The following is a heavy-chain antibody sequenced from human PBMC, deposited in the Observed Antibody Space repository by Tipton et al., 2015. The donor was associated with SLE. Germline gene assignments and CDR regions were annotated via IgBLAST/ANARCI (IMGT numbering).Heavy chain of an antibody. CDR3: ARAVSMQQLPN. V-gene: IGHV4-59*12. CDR2: IYYSGST. D-gene: IGHD6-13*01. Sequence: TLSLTCTVSGGSISSYYWSWIRQPPGKGLEWIGYIYYSGSTNYNPSLKSRVTISVDTSKNQFSLKLSSVTAADTAVYYCARAVSMQQLPNWGQGTLVTVSS. J-gene: IGHJ4*02. CDR1: GGSISSYY.